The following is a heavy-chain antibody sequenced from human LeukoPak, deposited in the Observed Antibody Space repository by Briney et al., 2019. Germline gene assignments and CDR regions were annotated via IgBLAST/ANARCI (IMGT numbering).Heavy chain of an antibody. V-gene: IGHV3-30*18. D-gene: IGHD2-15*01. CDR3: AKDKAAGPAEYYFDN. CDR2: ISSDGRDK. J-gene: IGHJ4*02. CDR1: GFIFSNYG. Sequence: SGGSMGLSCAASGFIFSNYGMRWVRQAPGKGMGWVAVISSDGRDKHHADSVKGRFTISRDNSKSTLYLQMNSLRDEDTALYYCAKDKAAGPAEYYFDNWGQGTLVTVSS.